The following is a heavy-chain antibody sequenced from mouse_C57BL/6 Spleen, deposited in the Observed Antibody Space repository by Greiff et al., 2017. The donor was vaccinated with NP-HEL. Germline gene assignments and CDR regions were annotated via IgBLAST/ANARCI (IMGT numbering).Heavy chain of an antibody. CDR2: IDPSDSYT. J-gene: IGHJ1*03. CDR3: ARRWLLRGSYWYFDV. V-gene: IGHV1-59*01. Sequence: QVQLQQPGAELVRPGTSVKLSCKASGYTITSYWMHWVKQRPGQGLEWIGVIDPSDSYTNYNPKFQGKATLTVDTSSSTAYMQLSSLTSEDSAVYYCARRWLLRGSYWYFDVWGTGTTVTVSS. D-gene: IGHD2-3*01. CDR1: GYTITSYW.